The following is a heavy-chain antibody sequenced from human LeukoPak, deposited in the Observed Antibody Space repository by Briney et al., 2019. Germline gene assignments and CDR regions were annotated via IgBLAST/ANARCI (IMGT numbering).Heavy chain of an antibody. CDR2: ISAYNGNT. Sequence: ASVKVSCKASGYTFTSYGISWVRQAPGRGLEWMGWISAYNGNTNYAQKLQGRVTMTTDTSTSTAYIELRSLRSDDTAVYYCARDLLSRDGYYGYWGQGTLVTVSS. CDR3: ARDLLSRDGYYGY. CDR1: GYTFTSYG. V-gene: IGHV1-18*01. J-gene: IGHJ4*02. D-gene: IGHD5-24*01.